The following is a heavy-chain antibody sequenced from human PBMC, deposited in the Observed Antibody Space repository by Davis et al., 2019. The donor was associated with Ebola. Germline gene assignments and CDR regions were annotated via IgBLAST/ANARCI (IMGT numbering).Heavy chain of an antibody. Sequence: PSETLSLTCTVSDASISGHYWNWFRQPPGKGLEWIGNIYQTGSTYYNPSLKSRVTISLDTSKNQFSLKLTSVTAADTAVYYCARVGVISGDLDYWGQGTLVTVSS. J-gene: IGHJ4*02. D-gene: IGHD3-16*02. V-gene: IGHV4-38-2*02. CDR2: IYQTGST. CDR3: ARVGVISGDLDY. CDR1: DASISGHY.